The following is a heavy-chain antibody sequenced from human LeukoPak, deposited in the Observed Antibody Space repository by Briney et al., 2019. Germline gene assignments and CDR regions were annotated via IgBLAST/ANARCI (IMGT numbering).Heavy chain of an antibody. V-gene: IGHV3-30*18. D-gene: IGHD5-12*01. J-gene: IGHJ4*02. Sequence: PGGSLRLPCAGSGFTFSTYTMHWVRRAPGKGLEWVAVISSDGSIKYYADSVKGRFTISRDNSKTTLCLQMNSLRAEDTAVYYCAKEDIGYDFDYWGQGTLVTVSS. CDR1: GFTFSTYT. CDR3: AKEDIGYDFDY. CDR2: ISSDGSIK.